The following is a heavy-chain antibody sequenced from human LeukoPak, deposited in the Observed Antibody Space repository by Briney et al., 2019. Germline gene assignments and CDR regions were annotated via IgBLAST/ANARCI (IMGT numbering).Heavy chain of an antibody. D-gene: IGHD3-22*01. CDR2: IWYDGSKK. V-gene: IGHV3-33*01. Sequence: GGSLRLSCAASGFTFSSYGMHWVRQAPGKGLEWVAVIWYDGSKKYYGDSMKGRFTISRDNSKNTLSLQMNSLRAEDTAVYYCARDRSYDSSGPDYWGQGTQVTVSS. CDR3: ARDRSYDSSGPDY. CDR1: GFTFSSYG. J-gene: IGHJ4*02.